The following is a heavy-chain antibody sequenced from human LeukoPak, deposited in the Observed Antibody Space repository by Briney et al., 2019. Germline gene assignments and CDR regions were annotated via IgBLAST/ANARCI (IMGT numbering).Heavy chain of an antibody. D-gene: IGHD4-17*01. Sequence: ASVKGACKASGYTFTSYDINWVRQATGQGREWMGWMNPNSGNTGYAQKFQGRVTITRNTSISTAYKEVSSLRAEDTAGYSCARRYGAFDYWGQGTLVTVSS. CDR3: ARRYGAFDY. J-gene: IGHJ4*02. CDR1: GYTFTSYD. V-gene: IGHV1-8*01. CDR2: MNPNSGNT.